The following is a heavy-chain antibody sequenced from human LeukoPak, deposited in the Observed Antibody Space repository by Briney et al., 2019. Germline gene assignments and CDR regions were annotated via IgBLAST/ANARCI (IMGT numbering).Heavy chain of an antibody. Sequence: PSETLSLTCTVSGGSISSYCWSWIRQPPGKGLEWIGYIYYSGSTNYNPSLKSRVTISVDTSKNQFSLKLSSVTAADTAVYYCARAPDGGWCDYWGQGTLVTVSS. CDR1: GGSISSYC. D-gene: IGHD6-19*01. CDR2: IYYSGST. J-gene: IGHJ4*02. V-gene: IGHV4-59*01. CDR3: ARAPDGGWCDY.